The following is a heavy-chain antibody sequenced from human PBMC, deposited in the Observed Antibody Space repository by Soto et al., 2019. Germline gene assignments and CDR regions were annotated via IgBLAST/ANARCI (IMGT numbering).Heavy chain of an antibody. V-gene: IGHV1-69*06. CDR1: GGTFSTYA. Sequence: QVQLVQSGTEVKKPGSSVKVSCKASGGTFSTYAVHWVRQAPGQGPEWMGGISTMFGTANYAQKVQGRVKITADKSTNTAYMELSSLRSEDTAVYYCARDSPYDAFDIWGQGTMVTVSS. J-gene: IGHJ3*02. CDR3: ARDSPYDAFDI. CDR2: ISTMFGTA.